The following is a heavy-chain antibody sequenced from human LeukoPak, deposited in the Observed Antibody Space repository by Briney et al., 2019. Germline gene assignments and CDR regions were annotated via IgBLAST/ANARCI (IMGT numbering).Heavy chain of an antibody. V-gene: IGHV3-30*02. CDR3: AKGSIPTSEWLPDY. CDR1: GFTFSTFG. J-gene: IGHJ4*02. Sequence: GGSMRLSCVVSGFTFSTFGMHWVRQAPGRGLEWVAFIRNDGSHKSYGDSVKGRFTISRDNLKNALYLQMDSLRPDDTAIYYCAKGSIPTSEWLPDYWGQGTLVTVSS. CDR2: IRNDGSHK. D-gene: IGHD3-3*01.